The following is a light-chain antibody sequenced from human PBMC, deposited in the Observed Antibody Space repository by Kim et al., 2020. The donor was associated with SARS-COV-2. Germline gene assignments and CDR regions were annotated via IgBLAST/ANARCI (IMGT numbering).Light chain of an antibody. J-gene: IGLJ3*02. CDR3: QTWDTGIRV. CDR2: LNTDGSH. CDR1: SGHSRYA. V-gene: IGLV4-69*01. Sequence: ASVKITCTLSSGHSRYATAWLQHQPEQGPRYLMKLNTDGSHTKGDGIPDRFSGSISGAERYLIISSLQSEDEADYYCQTWDTGIRVFGGGTQLTVL.